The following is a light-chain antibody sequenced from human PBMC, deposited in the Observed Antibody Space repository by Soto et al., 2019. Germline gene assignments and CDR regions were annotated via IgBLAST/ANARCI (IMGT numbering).Light chain of an antibody. CDR2: GAS. CDR1: QSVSSSY. J-gene: IGKJ1*01. CDR3: QQYGSSSWT. Sequence: ENVLTQSPGTLSLSPGERATLSCRASQSVSSSYLAWYQQKPGQAPRLLIYGASSRATGIPDRFSGSGSGTDFTLTISRLEPEDFAVYYCQQYGSSSWTFGQGTQVDIK. V-gene: IGKV3-20*01.